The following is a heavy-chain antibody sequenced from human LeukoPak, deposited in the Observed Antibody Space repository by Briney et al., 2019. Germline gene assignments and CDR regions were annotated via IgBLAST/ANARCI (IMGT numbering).Heavy chain of an antibody. CDR2: IWYDGSNK. Sequence: GRSLRLSCAASGFTFSSYGMHWVRQAPGKGLEWVAVIWYDGSNKYYADSVKGRFTISRDNSKNTLYLQMNSLRAEDTAVYYCARSPQGYFDWLFHFDYWGQGTLVTVSS. CDR3: ARSPQGYFDWLFHFDY. CDR1: GFTFSSYG. D-gene: IGHD3-9*01. V-gene: IGHV3-33*01. J-gene: IGHJ4*02.